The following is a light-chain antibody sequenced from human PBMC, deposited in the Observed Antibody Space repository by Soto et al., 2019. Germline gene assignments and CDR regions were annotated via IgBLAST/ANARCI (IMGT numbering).Light chain of an antibody. CDR2: VAS. Sequence: EIVLTQSPGTLSLSPGEGATLSCRASQGVSSSYLAWYQHKPGQAPRLLIYVASSRASGIPDRFSGSGAGTDFIPTINRLEPEDFVVYYWQQYGASGTFGPGTKVELK. CDR3: QQYGASGT. J-gene: IGKJ3*01. CDR1: QGVSSSY. V-gene: IGKV3-20*01.